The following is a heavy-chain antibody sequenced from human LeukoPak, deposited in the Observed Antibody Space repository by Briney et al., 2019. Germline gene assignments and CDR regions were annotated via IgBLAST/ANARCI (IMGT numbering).Heavy chain of an antibody. J-gene: IGHJ6*03. CDR2: ILDSGYST. V-gene: IGHV3-23*01. Sequence: GGSLRLSCAASGFTFSSYAMSWVRQAPGKGLEWVSGILDSGYSTYYANSVKGRFTISRDNSNNTLYLQMNSLRAEDTAVYYCAKLGGHPLHNYYVGVWGKGTTVAVSS. CDR3: AKLGGHPLHNYYVGV. CDR1: GFTFSSYA. D-gene: IGHD3-16*01.